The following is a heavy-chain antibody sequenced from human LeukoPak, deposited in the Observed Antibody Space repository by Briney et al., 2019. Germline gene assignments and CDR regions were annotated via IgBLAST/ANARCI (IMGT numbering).Heavy chain of an antibody. CDR1: GGSISSYY. D-gene: IGHD2-2*01. J-gene: IGHJ3*02. Sequence: SETLSLTCTVSGGSISSYYWSWIRQPPGKGLEWIGYVYYSGSTNYNPSLTSRVTISVDTSKNQISLKLSSVTAADTAVYYCARAGCTSTSCPRRGAFDIWGQGTMVTVSS. V-gene: IGHV4-59*01. CDR3: ARAGCTSTSCPRRGAFDI. CDR2: VYYSGST.